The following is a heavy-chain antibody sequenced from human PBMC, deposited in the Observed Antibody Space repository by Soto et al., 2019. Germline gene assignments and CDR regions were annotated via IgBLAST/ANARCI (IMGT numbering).Heavy chain of an antibody. V-gene: IGHV3-43*01. CDR2: ISWDGGST. J-gene: IGHJ3*02. Sequence: HPGGSLRLSCAASGFTFDDYTMHWVRQAPGKGLEWVPLISWDGGSTYYADSVKGRFTISRDNSKNSLYLQMNSLRTEDTALYYCAKDRSYCSGGSCYTNDAFDIWGQGTMVTVSS. CDR1: GFTFDDYT. D-gene: IGHD2-15*01. CDR3: AKDRSYCSGGSCYTNDAFDI.